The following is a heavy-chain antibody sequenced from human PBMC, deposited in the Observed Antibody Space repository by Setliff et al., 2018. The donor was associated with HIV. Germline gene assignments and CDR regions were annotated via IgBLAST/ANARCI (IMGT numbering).Heavy chain of an antibody. CDR1: GFSFRTYN. CDR2: ISSDGRYI. V-gene: IGHV3-21*01. Sequence: LRLSCAASGFSFRTYNMNWVRQAPGKGLEWVSSISSDGRYIYYADSVKGRFTISRDDAKNSLYLQMNSLRAEDTAVYYCARDFSLVYGMDVWGQGTTVTVSS. J-gene: IGHJ6*02. CDR3: ARDFSLVYGMDV.